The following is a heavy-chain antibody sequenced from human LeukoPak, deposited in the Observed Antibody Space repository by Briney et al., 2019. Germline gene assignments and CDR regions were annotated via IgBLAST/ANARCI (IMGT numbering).Heavy chain of an antibody. CDR1: GGTFSSYA. D-gene: IGHD1-26*01. V-gene: IGHV1-69*13. Sequence: SVKVSCKASGGTFSSYAISWVRQAPGQGLEWMGGIIPILGTANYAQKFQGRVTITADESTSTAYMELSSLRSEDTAVYYCARVSAIVGATSIDYWGQGTLVTVSS. CDR2: IIPILGTA. J-gene: IGHJ4*02. CDR3: ARVSAIVGATSIDY.